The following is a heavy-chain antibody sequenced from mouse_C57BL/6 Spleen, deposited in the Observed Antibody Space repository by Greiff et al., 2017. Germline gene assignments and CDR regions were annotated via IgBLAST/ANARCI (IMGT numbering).Heavy chain of an antibody. V-gene: IGHV5-4*01. J-gene: IGHJ1*03. CDR3: AREDDYDVLRYFDV. Sequence: DVQLQESGGGLVKPGGSLKLSCAASGFTFSSYAMSWVRQTPEKRLEWVATISDGGSYTYYPDNVKGRFTISRDNAKNNLYLQMSHLKSEDTAMYYCAREDDYDVLRYFDVWGTGTTVTVSS. CDR1: GFTFSSYA. D-gene: IGHD2-4*01. CDR2: ISDGGSYT.